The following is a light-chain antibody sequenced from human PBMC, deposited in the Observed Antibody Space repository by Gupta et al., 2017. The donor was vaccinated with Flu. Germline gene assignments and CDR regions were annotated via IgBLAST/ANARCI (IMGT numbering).Light chain of an antibody. CDR2: NAS. CDR1: QGISSY. Sequence: DIQLTQSPSSLSASVGDRVTITCRVGQGISSYLNWYRQKPGKVPKLLIYNASNLQSGVTSRFSGSGSGTDSTLTISRLQPEDVATYYGQRTDNAPYSFGQGTKMEIK. J-gene: IGKJ2*03. CDR3: QRTDNAPYS. V-gene: IGKV1-37*01.